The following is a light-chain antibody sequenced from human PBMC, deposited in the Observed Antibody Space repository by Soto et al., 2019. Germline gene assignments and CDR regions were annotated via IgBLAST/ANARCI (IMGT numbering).Light chain of an antibody. CDR1: QSVSSY. V-gene: IGKV3-11*01. J-gene: IGKJ5*01. CDR3: QQRSNWPPIT. Sequence: EIVLTQSPPTLSLSPGESATLSCRASQSVSSYFSWYQQKPGQAPRLLIYDASNRATGIPARFSGSGSGTDFTLTISSLEPEDFAVYYCQQRSNWPPITFGQGTRLEIK. CDR2: DAS.